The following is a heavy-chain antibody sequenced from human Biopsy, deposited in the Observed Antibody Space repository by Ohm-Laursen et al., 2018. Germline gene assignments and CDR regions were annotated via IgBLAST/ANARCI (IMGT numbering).Heavy chain of an antibody. Sequence: ASVKVSCKASGYTFTSYAISWVRQAPGQGLEWMGWINPYTSEIHYAQKLQGRVTMTTDTSTSAVYMEVRSLRSDDTAVYYCARVALPLYLDNWGQGTRVTVS. J-gene: IGHJ4*02. D-gene: IGHD2-21*01. CDR2: INPYTSEI. V-gene: IGHV1-18*01. CDR1: GYTFTSYA. CDR3: ARVALPLYLDN.